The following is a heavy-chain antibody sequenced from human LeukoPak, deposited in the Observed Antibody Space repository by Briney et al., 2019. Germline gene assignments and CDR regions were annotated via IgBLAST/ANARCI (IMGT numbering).Heavy chain of an antibody. Sequence: SETLSLTCTVSGGSISSYYWSWIRQPPGKGLEWIGYIYYGGSTNYNPSLKSRVTISVDTSKNQFSLKLSSVTAADTAVYYCARVEGSGSAWFDPWGQGTLVTVSS. CDR3: ARVEGSGSAWFDP. V-gene: IGHV4-59*01. CDR1: GGSISSYY. D-gene: IGHD3-10*01. CDR2: IYYGGST. J-gene: IGHJ5*02.